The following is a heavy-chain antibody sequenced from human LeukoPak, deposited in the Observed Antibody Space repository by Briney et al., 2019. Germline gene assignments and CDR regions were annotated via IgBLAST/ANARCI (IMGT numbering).Heavy chain of an antibody. CDR1: GFIFSNYG. CDR2: IRYDGSNE. D-gene: IGHD6-19*01. V-gene: IGHV3-30*02. Sequence: GGSLRLSCAASGFIFSNYGIHWVRQAPGKGLEWVAFIRYDGSNEYYADSVKGRFTISRDNSKNTLYLQMNSLRAEDTAVYYCAKDAKSGWSYFDYWGQENLVTVSS. CDR3: AKDAKSGWSYFDY. J-gene: IGHJ4*02.